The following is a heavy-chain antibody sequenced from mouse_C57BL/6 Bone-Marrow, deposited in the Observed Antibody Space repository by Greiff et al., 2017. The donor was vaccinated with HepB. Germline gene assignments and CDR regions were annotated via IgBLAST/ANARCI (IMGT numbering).Heavy chain of an antibody. V-gene: IGHV1-76*01. CDR3: ARGYYGSSYYYFDY. CDR2: IYPGSGNT. D-gene: IGHD1-1*01. CDR1: GYTFTDYY. Sequence: VQLQQSGAELVRPGASVKLSCKASGYTFTDYYINWVKQRPGQGLEWIARIYPGSGNTYYNEKFKGKATLTAEKSSSTAYMQLSSLTSEDSAVYFGARGYYGSSYYYFDYWGQGTTLTVSS. J-gene: IGHJ2*01.